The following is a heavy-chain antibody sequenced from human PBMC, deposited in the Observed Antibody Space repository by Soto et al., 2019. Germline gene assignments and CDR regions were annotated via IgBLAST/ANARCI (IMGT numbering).Heavy chain of an antibody. CDR1: GGSISSTSYY. D-gene: IGHD3-10*01. CDR2: IYYSGNI. V-gene: IGHV4-39*01. CDR3: ARHVHYYGSGSYPDY. J-gene: IGHJ4*02. Sequence: SETLSLTCSVSGGSISSTSYYWGWIRQPPGKGLEWIGSIYYSGNIYHNPSLKSRVSTSVDTSKNQFSLKLKSVTAADTALYYCARHVHYYGSGSYPDYWGQGTLVTVSS.